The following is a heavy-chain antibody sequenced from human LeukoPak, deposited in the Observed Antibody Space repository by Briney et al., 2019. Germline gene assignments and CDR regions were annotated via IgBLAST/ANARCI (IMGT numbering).Heavy chain of an antibody. J-gene: IGHJ6*02. CDR3: ARGGDPHYGMDV. V-gene: IGHV4-59*01. Sequence: SETLSLTCTVSGGSISSYYWSWIRQPPGKGLEWIGYIYYSGSTNYNPSLRSRVTISVDTSKNQCSLKLSSVTAADTAVYYCARGGDPHYGMDVWGQGTTVTVSS. D-gene: IGHD2-21*01. CDR1: GGSISSYY. CDR2: IYYSGST.